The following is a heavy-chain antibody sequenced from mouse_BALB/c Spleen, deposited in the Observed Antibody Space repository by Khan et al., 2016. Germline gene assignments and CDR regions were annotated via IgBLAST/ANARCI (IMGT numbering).Heavy chain of an antibody. CDR3: ARDMEGYDDAMDY. Sequence: EVELVESGGGLVQPGGSLRLSCATSGFTFTDYYMSWVRQPPGKALEWLGFIRNKVNGYTTEDSASVKGRFTISRDNSQSILYLQMYTLRAEDSATYYCARDMEGYDDAMDYWGQGTSVTVSS. V-gene: IGHV7-3*02. CDR2: IRNKVNGYTT. J-gene: IGHJ4*01. D-gene: IGHD2-2*01. CDR1: GFTFTDYY.